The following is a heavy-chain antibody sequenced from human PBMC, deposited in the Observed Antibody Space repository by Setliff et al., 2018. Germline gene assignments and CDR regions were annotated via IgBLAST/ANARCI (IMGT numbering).Heavy chain of an antibody. CDR2: INHSGST. D-gene: IGHD3-3*01. J-gene: IGHJ4*02. CDR1: GGSFSGYY. CDR3: ARRYNFWSGYFDY. Sequence: SETLSLTCAVYGGSFSGYYWSWIRQPPGKGLEWIGEINHSGSTNYNPSLKSRVTISVDTSKNQFSLKLSSVAAADTAVYYCARRYNFWSGYFDYWGQGTLVTVSS. V-gene: IGHV4-34*01.